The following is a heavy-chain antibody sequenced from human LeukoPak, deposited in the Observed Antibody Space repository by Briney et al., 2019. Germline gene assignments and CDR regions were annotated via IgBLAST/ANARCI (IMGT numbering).Heavy chain of an antibody. CDR1: GGSFSGYY. J-gene: IGHJ6*02. D-gene: IGHD2-21*02. V-gene: IGHV4-34*01. CDR3: ARLVVTAIRRDYYYYYGMDV. CDR2: INHSGST. Sequence: SETLSLTCAVYGGSFSGYYWSWIRQPPGKGLEWIGEINHSGSTNYNPSLKSRVTISVDTSKNQFSLKLSSVTAADTAVYYCARLVVTAIRRDYYYYYGMDVWGQGTTVTVSS.